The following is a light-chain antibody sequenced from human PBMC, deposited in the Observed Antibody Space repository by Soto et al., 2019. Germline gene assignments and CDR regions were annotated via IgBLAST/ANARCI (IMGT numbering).Light chain of an antibody. J-gene: IGKJ1*01. CDR3: QQYNNWPPHWT. CDR2: GAS. V-gene: IGKV3-15*01. Sequence: EIVMTQSPATLSVSPGERATLSCRASQSVSSNLAWYQQKPGQAPRLLIYGASTRATGIPARFSGSGSGTEFTLTISSLQSEDFAVYYCQQYNNWPPHWTFGQGNKVEIK. CDR1: QSVSSN.